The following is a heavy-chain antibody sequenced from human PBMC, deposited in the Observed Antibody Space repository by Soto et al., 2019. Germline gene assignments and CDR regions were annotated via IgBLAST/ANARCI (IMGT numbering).Heavy chain of an antibody. Sequence: PSENLSHTCTVSGGPTSSGGYYWSRIRQQPGKGLEWIGYIYYSGSTYYNPSLKSRVTISVDTSKNQFSLKLSSVTAADTAVYYCARAYDSSGPYAFDISGQGTMVT. J-gene: IGHJ3*02. CDR3: ARAYDSSGPYAFDI. V-gene: IGHV4-31*03. CDR2: IYYSGST. D-gene: IGHD3-22*01. CDR1: GGPTSSGGYY.